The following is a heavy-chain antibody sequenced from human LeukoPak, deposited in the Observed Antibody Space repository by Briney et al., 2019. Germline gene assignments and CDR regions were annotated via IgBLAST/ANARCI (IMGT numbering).Heavy chain of an antibody. Sequence: GGSLRLSCAASGFTFSSYWMSWVRQAPGKGLEWVSSISRSGGSTHYADSVKGRFTISRDNSKNTLYLQMNSLRAEDTAVYYCAKGSRELLFYFDYWGQGTLVTVSS. V-gene: IGHV3-23*01. D-gene: IGHD1-26*01. J-gene: IGHJ4*02. CDR1: GFTFSSYW. CDR3: AKGSRELLFYFDY. CDR2: ISRSGGST.